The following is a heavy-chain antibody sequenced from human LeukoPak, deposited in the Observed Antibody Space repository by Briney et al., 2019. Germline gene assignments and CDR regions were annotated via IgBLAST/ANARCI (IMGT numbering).Heavy chain of an antibody. Sequence: SETLSLTCAVSGGSISSGGYSWGWIRQPPGKGLEWIGSIYHSGSTYYNPSLKSRVTISVDTSKNQFSLKLSSVTAADTAVYYCARAQRGPDIFFAWGQGTLVTVSS. CDR3: ARAQRGPDIFFA. D-gene: IGHD3-9*01. V-gene: IGHV4-39*07. CDR1: GGSISSGGYS. J-gene: IGHJ5*02. CDR2: IYHSGST.